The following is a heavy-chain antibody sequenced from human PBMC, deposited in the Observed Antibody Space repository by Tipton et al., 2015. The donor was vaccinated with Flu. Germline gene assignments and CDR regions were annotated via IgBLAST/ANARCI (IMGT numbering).Heavy chain of an antibody. Sequence: TLSLTCAVSGYSISSGYYWGWIRQPPGKGLEWIGSIYLSGSTYYNSSLKSRVTLSIDTSKNQFSLNLSSVTAADTAVYCCTRHNTNGGIVVADFDSWGRGTLVTVSS. J-gene: IGHJ5*01. CDR2: IYLSGST. D-gene: IGHD3-16*02. CDR1: GYSISSGYY. V-gene: IGHV4-38-2*01. CDR3: TRHNTNGGIVVADFDS.